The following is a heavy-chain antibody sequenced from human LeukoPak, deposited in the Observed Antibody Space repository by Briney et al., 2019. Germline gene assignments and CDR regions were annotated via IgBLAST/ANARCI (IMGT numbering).Heavy chain of an antibody. Sequence: SQTLSLTCAISGDSVSSNSAAWNWIRQSPSRGLEWLGRTYYRSKWYNDYAVSMKSRITINPDTSKDQFSLQLNSVTPEDTAVYYCASQWLVNEERWEYNWFDPWGQGTLVTVSS. CDR1: GDSVSSNSAA. CDR2: TYYRSKWYN. V-gene: IGHV6-1*01. J-gene: IGHJ5*02. CDR3: ASQWLVNEERWEYNWFDP. D-gene: IGHD6-19*01.